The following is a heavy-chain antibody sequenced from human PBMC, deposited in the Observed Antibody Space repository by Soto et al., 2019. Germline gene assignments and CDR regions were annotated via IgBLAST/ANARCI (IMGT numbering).Heavy chain of an antibody. V-gene: IGHV3-7*01. Sequence: GGSLRLSCAASGFTFSSYWMSWVRQAPGKGLEWVANIKQDGSEKYYVDSVKGRFTISRDNAKNSLYLQMNSLRAEDTAVYYCARDVRGGGSYDAFDIWGQGTMVTVSS. CDR2: IKQDGSEK. CDR3: ARDVRGGGSYDAFDI. CDR1: GFTFSSYW. J-gene: IGHJ3*02. D-gene: IGHD3-10*01.